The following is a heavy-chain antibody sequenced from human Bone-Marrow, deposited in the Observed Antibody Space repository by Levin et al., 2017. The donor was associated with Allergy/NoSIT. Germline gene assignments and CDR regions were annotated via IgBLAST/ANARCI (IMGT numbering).Heavy chain of an antibody. Sequence: SETLSLTCAVSGYSISSGYYWGWIRQPPGKGLEWIGSIYHSGSTYYNPSLKSRVTISVDTSKNQFSLKLSSVTAADTAVYYCARTMGGAIVGATWWFDPWGQGTLVTVSS. CDR1: GYSISSGYY. CDR3: ARTMGGAIVGATWWFDP. V-gene: IGHV4-38-2*01. J-gene: IGHJ5*02. D-gene: IGHD1-26*01. CDR2: IYHSGST.